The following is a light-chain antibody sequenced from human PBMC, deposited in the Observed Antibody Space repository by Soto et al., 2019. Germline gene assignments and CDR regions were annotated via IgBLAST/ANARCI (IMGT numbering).Light chain of an antibody. CDR3: LET. V-gene: IGKV3-11*01. CDR1: QSISNH. CDR2: DAS. J-gene: IGKJ2*01. Sequence: DIVLTQSPATLSLSPGERATLSCRASQSISNHLAWYQKKPGQAPRLLIYDASNRATGIPARFSGSGSATDFTLTISSLEPEDFAVYYRLETSGQGTKLEIK.